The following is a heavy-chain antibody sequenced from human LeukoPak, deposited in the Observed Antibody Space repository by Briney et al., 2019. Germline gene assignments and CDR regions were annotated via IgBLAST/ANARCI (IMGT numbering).Heavy chain of an antibody. CDR2: ISGSGGST. D-gene: IGHD4-17*01. J-gene: IGHJ4*02. V-gene: IGHV3-23*01. Sequence: HPGGSLRLSCAASGFTFSSYAMSWVRQAPGKGLEWVSAISGSGGSTYYADSVKGRFTISRDNSKNTLYLQMNSLRAEDTAVYYCAKGTYGDYEPGYFDYWGQGTLVTVSS. CDR3: AKGTYGDYEPGYFDY. CDR1: GFTFSSYA.